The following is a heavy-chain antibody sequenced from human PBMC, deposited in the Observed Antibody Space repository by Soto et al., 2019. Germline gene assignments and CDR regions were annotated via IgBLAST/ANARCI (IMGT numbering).Heavy chain of an antibody. D-gene: IGHD3-10*01. J-gene: IGHJ4*02. CDR3: AREGARSGIPDY. CDR1: GGSISSGGYY. Sequence: SETLSLTCTVSGGSISSGGYYWSWIRQHPGKGLEWIGYIYYSGSTYYNPSLKSRVTISVDTSKNQFSLKLSSVTAADTAVYYCAREGARSGIPDYWGQGTLVTVSS. V-gene: IGHV4-31*03. CDR2: IYYSGST.